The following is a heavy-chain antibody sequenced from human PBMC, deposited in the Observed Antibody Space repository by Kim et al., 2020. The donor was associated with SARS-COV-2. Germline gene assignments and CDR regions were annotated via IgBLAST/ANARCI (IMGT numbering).Heavy chain of an antibody. D-gene: IGHD6-13*01. V-gene: IGHV4-34*01. CDR2: INHSGST. CDR1: GGSFSGYY. Sequence: SETLSLTCAVYGGSFSGYYWSWIRQPPGKGLEWIGEINHSGSTNYNPSLKSRVTISVDTSKNQFSLKLSSVTAADTAVYYCARGLRRIAAVRKNWFDPWGQGTLVTVSS. J-gene: IGHJ5*02. CDR3: ARGLRRIAAVRKNWFDP.